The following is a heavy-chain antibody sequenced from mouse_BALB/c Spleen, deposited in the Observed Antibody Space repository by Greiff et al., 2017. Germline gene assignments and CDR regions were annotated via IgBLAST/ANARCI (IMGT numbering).Heavy chain of an antibody. J-gene: IGHJ1*01. V-gene: IGHV1S29*02. CDR2: IYPYNGGT. CDR3: ARETHYGSSPWYFDV. D-gene: IGHD1-1*01. Sequence: EVQRVESGPELVKPGASVKISCKASGYTFTDYNMHWVKQSHGKSLEWIGYIYPYNGGTGYNQKFKSKATLTVDNSSSTAYMELRSLTSEDSAVYYCARETHYGSSPWYFDVWGAGTTVTVSS. CDR1: GYTFTDYN.